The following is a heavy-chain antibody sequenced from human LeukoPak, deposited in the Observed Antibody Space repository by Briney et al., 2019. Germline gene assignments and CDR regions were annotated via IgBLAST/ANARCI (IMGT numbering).Heavy chain of an antibody. CDR1: GFTFSDYY. CDR3: ARPYSSGWYGGFDL. CDR2: ISSSSSYT. D-gene: IGHD6-19*01. Sequence: GGSLRLSCAGSGFTFSDYYMSWIRQAPGKGLEWVSFISSSSSYTTYADSVKGRFTISRDNAKNSLYLQMKSLRAEDTAVYYCARPYSSGWYGGFDLWGRGTLVTVSS. V-gene: IGHV3-11*03. J-gene: IGHJ2*01.